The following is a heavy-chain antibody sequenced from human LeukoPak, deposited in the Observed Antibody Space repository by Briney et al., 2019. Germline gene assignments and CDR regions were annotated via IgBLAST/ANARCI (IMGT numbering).Heavy chain of an antibody. CDR2: HNPSDGDT. CDR3: AGETNAFDY. Sequence: ASVKVSCKASGHTFTTNFWHWVRQAPGQGLEWMAVHNPSDGDTTYAQKFQGRITMTRDTSTGTVYMELSSLRSEDTAVYYCAGETNAFDYWGQGTLVTVSS. CDR1: GHTFTTNF. J-gene: IGHJ4*02. V-gene: IGHV1-46*03.